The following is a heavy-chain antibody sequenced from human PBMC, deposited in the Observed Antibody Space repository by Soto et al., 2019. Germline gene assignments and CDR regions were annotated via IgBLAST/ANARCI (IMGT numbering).Heavy chain of an antibody. V-gene: IGHV3-30*18. J-gene: IGHJ4*02. CDR1: GFTFSSYG. Sequence: GGSLRLSCAASGFTFSSYGMHWARQAPGKGLEWGAVISYDGSNKYYADSVKGRFTISRDNSKNTLYLQMNSLRAEDTAVYYCAKDLYYYDSSGSGFDYWGQGTLVTVSS. CDR3: AKDLYYYDSSGSGFDY. CDR2: ISYDGSNK. D-gene: IGHD3-22*01.